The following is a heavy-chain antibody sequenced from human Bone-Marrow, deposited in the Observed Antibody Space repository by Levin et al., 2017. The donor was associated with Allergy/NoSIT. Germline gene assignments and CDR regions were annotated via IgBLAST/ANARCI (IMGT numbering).Heavy chain of an antibody. V-gene: IGHV3-33*01. Sequence: PGGSLRLSCKPSGFTFDSYIMHWVRQAPGKGLDWVAVVWYDGSRQYYADSVKGRLTISRDSSKNTLYLQMNSLRAEDTAIYYCARDMFYHQSPGNYYHYFDYWGQGTLVTVSS. D-gene: IGHD3-22*01. CDR3: ARDMFYHQSPGNYYHYFDY. CDR2: VWYDGSRQ. J-gene: IGHJ4*02. CDR1: GFTFDSYI.